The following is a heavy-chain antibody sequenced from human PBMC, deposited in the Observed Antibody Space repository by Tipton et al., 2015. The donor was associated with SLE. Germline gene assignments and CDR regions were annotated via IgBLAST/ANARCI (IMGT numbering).Heavy chain of an antibody. J-gene: IGHJ6*02. V-gene: IGHV4-34*01. CDR2: INHSGST. CDR1: GGSIGSHY. CDR3: ARRGAAGWGYYYYGMDV. D-gene: IGHD6-13*01. Sequence: TLSLTCTVSGGSIGSHYWSWIRQPPGKGLEWIGEINHSGSTNYNPSLKSRVTISVDTSKNQFSLKLSSVTAADTAVYYCARRGAAGWGYYYYGMDVWGQGTTVTVSS.